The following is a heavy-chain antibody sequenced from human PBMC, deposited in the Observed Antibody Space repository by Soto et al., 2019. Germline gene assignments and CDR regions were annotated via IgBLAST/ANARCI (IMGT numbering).Heavy chain of an antibody. CDR2: IYWDDGK. V-gene: IGHV2-5*02. D-gene: IGHD2-2*01. CDR3: AHSVHRIPAAPRYYYYYGMDV. CDR1: GFSLSTSGVV. Sequence: QITLKESGPTLVKPTQTLTLTCTFSGFSLSTSGVVVGWIRQPPGKALEWLALIYWDDGKRYSPSLKSSLTITKDTTKNRVVLTMTNMDPVDTSTYYCAHSVHRIPAAPRYYYYYGMDVWGQVTTLTVSS. J-gene: IGHJ6*02.